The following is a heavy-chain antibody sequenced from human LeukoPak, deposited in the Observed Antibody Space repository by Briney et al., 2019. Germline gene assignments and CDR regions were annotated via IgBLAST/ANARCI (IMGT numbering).Heavy chain of an antibody. Sequence: SDTLSLTCTVSGGSISSSSYYLGWIRQPPGQRLERLGRIYYSGSTYYNPSLKSRVTISVDTSKNQFSLKLSSVTAADTAVYYCARQPAYYDILTGYFPPDYWGQGTLVTVSS. CDR2: IYYSGST. CDR1: GGSISSSSYY. CDR3: ARQPAYYDILTGYFPPDY. D-gene: IGHD3-9*01. J-gene: IGHJ4*02. V-gene: IGHV4-39*01.